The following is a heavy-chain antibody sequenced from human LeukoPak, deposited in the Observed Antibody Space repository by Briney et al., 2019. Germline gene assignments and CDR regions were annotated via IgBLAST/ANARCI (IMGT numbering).Heavy chain of an antibody. J-gene: IGHJ6*02. CDR1: GGSISSYY. CDR2: IYYSGST. CDR3: ARAPEGYGMGV. Sequence: SETLSLTCTVSGGSISSYYWSWIRQPPGKGLEWIGYIYYSGSTNYNPSLKSRVTISVDTSKNQFSLKLSSVTAADTAVYYCARAPEGYGMGVWGQGTTVTVSS. V-gene: IGHV4-59*01.